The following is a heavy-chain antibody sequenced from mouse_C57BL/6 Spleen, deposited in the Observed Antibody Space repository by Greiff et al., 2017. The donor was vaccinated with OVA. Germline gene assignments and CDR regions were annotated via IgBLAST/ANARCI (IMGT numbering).Heavy chain of an antibody. Sequence: EVKLVESGPGLVKPSQSLSLTCSVTGYSITSGYYWNWIRQFPGNKLEWMGYISYDGSNNYNPSLKNRISITRDTSKNQFFLKLNSVTTEDTATYYCARGGLYDGYYGFDYWGQGTTLTVSS. D-gene: IGHD2-3*01. CDR3: ARGGLYDGYYGFDY. CDR2: ISYDGSN. V-gene: IGHV3-6*01. J-gene: IGHJ2*01. CDR1: GYSITSGYY.